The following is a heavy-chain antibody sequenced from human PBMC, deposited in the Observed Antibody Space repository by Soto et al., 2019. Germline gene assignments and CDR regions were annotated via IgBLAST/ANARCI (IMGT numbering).Heavy chain of an antibody. D-gene: IGHD5-18*01. CDR2: IYYSGST. CDR1: GGSISSGDNY. Sequence: QVQLQESGPGLVKPSQTLSLTCTVSGGSISSGDNYWSWIRQPPGKGLEWIGYIYYSGSTYYNPSLKSRVTVAVDTSKNQFSLKLNSVTAADTAVYYCASNSCGYIFYDSWGQGTLVTVSS. J-gene: IGHJ4*02. CDR3: ASNSCGYIFYDS. V-gene: IGHV4-30-4*01.